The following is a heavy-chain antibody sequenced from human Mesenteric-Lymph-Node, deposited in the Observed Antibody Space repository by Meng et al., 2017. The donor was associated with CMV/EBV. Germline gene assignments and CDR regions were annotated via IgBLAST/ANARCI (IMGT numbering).Heavy chain of an antibody. CDR2: ISYTGIT. CDR1: GGSISSSSDN. J-gene: IGHJ4*02. V-gene: IGHV4-39*01. CDR3: AVYFDY. Sequence: TLSLTCTVSGGSISSSSDNCAWIRQPPGKGLDWIGSISYTGITNYNPSLKSRVTISVDTSKTQFSLRLSSVTAADTAVYYCAVYFDYWGQGTLVTVSS.